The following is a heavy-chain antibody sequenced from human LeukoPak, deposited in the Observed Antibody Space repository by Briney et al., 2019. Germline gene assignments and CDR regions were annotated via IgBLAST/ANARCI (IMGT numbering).Heavy chain of an antibody. CDR3: AKDNHDSSGYYYYYYGMDV. V-gene: IGHV3-23*01. D-gene: IGHD3-22*01. J-gene: IGHJ6*02. CDR1: GFTFSSYA. CDR2: ISGSGGST. Sequence: HAGGSLGLSCAASGFTFSSYAMSWVRQAPGKGLEWVSAISGSGGSTYYADSVKGRFTISRDNSKNTLYLQMNSLRAEDTAVYYCAKDNHDSSGYYYYYYGMDVWGQGTTVTVSS.